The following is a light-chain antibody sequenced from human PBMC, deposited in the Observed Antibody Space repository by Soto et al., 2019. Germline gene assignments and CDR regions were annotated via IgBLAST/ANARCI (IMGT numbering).Light chain of an antibody. V-gene: IGKV1-9*01. CDR3: QQVNTHSYT. J-gene: IGKJ2*01. CDR1: QDISVY. Sequence: QLTQSPSSLSASVGDRVTITCRASQDISVYLAWYQQKPGKAPKLLIYGTYTLQSGVPSRFSGSGSGTDFTLTISSLQPEDFASYYCQQVNTHSYTFGQGTKLEIK. CDR2: GTY.